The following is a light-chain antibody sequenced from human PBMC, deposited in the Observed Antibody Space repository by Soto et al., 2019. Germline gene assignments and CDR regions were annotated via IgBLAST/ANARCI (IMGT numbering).Light chain of an antibody. CDR2: GAS. Sequence: EIVLTQSPGTLSLSPGERATLSCRASQSVSSSFLAWHQQKPGQAPRLLIYGASSRATGIPDRFSGSGSGTDFTLTSSRLEPEDFAVYYCQQYCNSPRTFGQGTKVEIK. CDR3: QQYCNSPRT. CDR1: QSVSSSF. V-gene: IGKV3-20*01. J-gene: IGKJ1*01.